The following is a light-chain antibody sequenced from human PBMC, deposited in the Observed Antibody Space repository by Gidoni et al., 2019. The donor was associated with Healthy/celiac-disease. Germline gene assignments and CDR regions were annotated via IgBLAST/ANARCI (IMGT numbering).Light chain of an antibody. CDR2: KAS. CDR1: QSISSW. J-gene: IGKJ5*01. V-gene: IGKV1-5*03. CDR3: QQYNSYLT. Sequence: DIQMTQSPSTLSASEGDRVTITCRASQSISSWLAWYQQEPGKAPKLLIYKASSLESGVPSRFSGSGSGTEFTLTISSLQPDDFATYYCQQYNSYLTFGQGTRLEIK.